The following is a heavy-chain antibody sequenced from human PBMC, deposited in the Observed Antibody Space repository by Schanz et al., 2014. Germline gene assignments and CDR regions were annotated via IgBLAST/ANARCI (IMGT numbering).Heavy chain of an antibody. CDR1: GYSFTGYY. CDR2: INPSSGGT. V-gene: IGHV1-2*02. D-gene: IGHD6-19*01. J-gene: IGHJ5*02. Sequence: QVQLVQSGVEVKKPGASVKVSCKASGYSFTGYYMNWVRQAPGQGLEWMGWINPSSGGTNYAQKLQGMVTMTRDSTNSTAYLELNRLRADDTAVYCCAEDSPRRVAVPGPWGQGTLVTVSS. CDR3: AEDSPRRVAVPGP.